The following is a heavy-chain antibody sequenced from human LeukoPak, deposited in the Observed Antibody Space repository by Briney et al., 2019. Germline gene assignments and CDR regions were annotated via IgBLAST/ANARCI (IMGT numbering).Heavy chain of an antibody. V-gene: IGHV3-23*01. J-gene: IGHJ3*02. D-gene: IGHD5-18*01. CDR1: GFTFSSYA. Sequence: AGGSLRLSCAASGFTFSSYAMSWVRQAPGKGLEWVSAISGSGGSTYYADSVKGRFTISRDNSKNTLYLQMNSLRAEDTAVYYCAKDPRGYSYGRDAFDIWGQGTMVTVSS. CDR2: ISGSGGST. CDR3: AKDPRGYSYGRDAFDI.